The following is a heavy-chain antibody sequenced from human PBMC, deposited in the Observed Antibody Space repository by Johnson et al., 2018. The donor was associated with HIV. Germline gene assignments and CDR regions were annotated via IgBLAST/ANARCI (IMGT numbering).Heavy chain of an antibody. Sequence: ELQLVESGGGLVQPGRSLRLSCAASGFTFDDYAMHWVRQAPGKGLEWVSGISWNSGSIGYANSVKGRFTISRDNAKNSLYLQMNSLRAEDTALYYCAKERDYYDSSAYWVDVFEIWGQGTMVTVSS. D-gene: IGHD3-22*01. J-gene: IGHJ3*02. CDR1: GFTFDDYA. CDR3: AKERDYYDSSAYWVDVFEI. CDR2: ISWNSGSI. V-gene: IGHV3-9*01.